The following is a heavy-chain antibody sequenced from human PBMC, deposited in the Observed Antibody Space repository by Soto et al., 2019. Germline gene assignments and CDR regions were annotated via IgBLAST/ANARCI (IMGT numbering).Heavy chain of an antibody. V-gene: IGHV1-3*01. CDR2: INAGNGNT. D-gene: IGHD3-9*01. CDR3: ARGPSTYYDILTGYYSGDYYGMDV. J-gene: IGHJ6*02. CDR1: GYTFTSYG. Sequence: ASVKVSCKASGYTFTSYGISWVRQAPGQGLEWMGWINAGNGNTKYSQKFQGRVTITRDTSASTAYMELSSLRSEDTAVYYCARGPSTYYDILTGYYSGDYYGMDVWGQGTTVTVSS.